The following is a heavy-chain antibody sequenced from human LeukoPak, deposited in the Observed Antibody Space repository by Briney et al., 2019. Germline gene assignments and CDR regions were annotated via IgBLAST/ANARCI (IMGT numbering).Heavy chain of an antibody. Sequence: PSQTLSLTCTVSGGSISSGDYYWSWNRQPPGKGLEWIGYIYYSGSTYYNPSLKSRVTISVDTSKNQFSLKLSSVTAADTAVYYCARVVVITTLFDYWGQGTLVTVSS. CDR1: GGSISSGDYY. D-gene: IGHD3-22*01. V-gene: IGHV4-30-4*01. J-gene: IGHJ4*02. CDR3: ARVVVITTLFDY. CDR2: IYYSGST.